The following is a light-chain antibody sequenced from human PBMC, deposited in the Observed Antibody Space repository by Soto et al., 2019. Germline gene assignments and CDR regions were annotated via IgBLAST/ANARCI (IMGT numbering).Light chain of an antibody. CDR1: QSISNY. CDR3: QQSYSIPWT. J-gene: IGKJ1*01. Sequence: DIQMTQSPYSLSASVGDRVTITCRASQSISNYLNWYQQKPGKAPKVLIYAASSLQSGVPSRFSGSGSGTDFTLTINSLQPEDFATYYCQQSYSIPWTFGQGTKVEIK. CDR2: AAS. V-gene: IGKV1-39*01.